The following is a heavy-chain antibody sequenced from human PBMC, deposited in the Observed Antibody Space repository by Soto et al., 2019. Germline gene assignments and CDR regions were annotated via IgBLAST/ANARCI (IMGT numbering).Heavy chain of an antibody. CDR3: ARGGWEFDP. CDR2: ISSNGGST. Sequence: GGSLRLSCAGSGFTFTSHGMNWVRQAPGKGLEYVSAISSNGGSTYYADSVKGRFTISRDNSKNTLCLQMSSLRSDDTAVYYCARGGWEFDPWGQGTLVTVSS. J-gene: IGHJ5*02. CDR1: GFTFTSHG. V-gene: IGHV3-64D*06. D-gene: IGHD1-26*01.